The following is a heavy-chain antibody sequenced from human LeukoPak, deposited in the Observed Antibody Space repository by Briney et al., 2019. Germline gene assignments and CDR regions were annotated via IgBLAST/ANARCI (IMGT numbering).Heavy chain of an antibody. CDR1: GGSISSSNW. CDR2: IYHSGST. V-gene: IGHV4-4*02. D-gene: IGHD3-10*01. CDR3: ARHPGWWFGESGYMDV. Sequence: SETLSLTCAVSGGSISSSNWWSWVRQPPGKGLEWIWEIYHSGSTNYNPSLKTRVTISVDKSKNQFSLKLSSVTAADTAVYYCARHPGWWFGESGYMDVWGKGTTVTISS. J-gene: IGHJ6*03.